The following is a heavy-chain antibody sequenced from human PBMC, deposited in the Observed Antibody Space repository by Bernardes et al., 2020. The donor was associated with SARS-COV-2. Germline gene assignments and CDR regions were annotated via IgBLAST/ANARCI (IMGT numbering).Heavy chain of an antibody. D-gene: IGHD2-21*01. J-gene: IGHJ4*02. Sequence: GGSLRLSCAASGFTFRDHNMDWVRQAPGKGLEWVARLRNKANSYTTEYAASVKGRFTISGDESTNSLYLQMNSLRTEDTAVYYCARSPLGIAPFDYWGQGTLVTVSS. CDR3: ARSPLGIAPFDY. CDR1: GFTFRDHN. V-gene: IGHV3-72*01. CDR2: LRNKANSYTT.